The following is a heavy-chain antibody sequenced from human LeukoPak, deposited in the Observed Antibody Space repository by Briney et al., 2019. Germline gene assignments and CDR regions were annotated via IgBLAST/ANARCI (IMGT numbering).Heavy chain of an antibody. J-gene: IGHJ4*02. CDR3: ARLKDSATRYDY. Sequence: GGSLRLSCAASEFTFSRHWMSWVRQAPGKGLEWVASINPDGSVRHYVDSVRGRFTISRDNTKNSLYLQMNSLRVEDVALYFCARLKDSATRYDYWGQGTLVTVSS. V-gene: IGHV3-7*01. CDR2: INPDGSVR. D-gene: IGHD1-26*01. CDR1: EFTFSRHW.